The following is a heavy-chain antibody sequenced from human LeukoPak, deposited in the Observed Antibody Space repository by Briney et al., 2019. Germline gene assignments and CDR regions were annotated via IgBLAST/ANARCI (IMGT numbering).Heavy chain of an antibody. Sequence: SETLSLTCTVSGDSISTYYWSWIRQSPGKGLEWIGYIYHSGSTKYNPSLKSRVTMSVDTSKRQFSLKLTSVTAADMAVYFCARQFLVGSTFHAFDLWGQGTRVTVSS. CDR2: IYHSGST. V-gene: IGHV4-59*08. CDR1: GDSISTYY. J-gene: IGHJ3*01. D-gene: IGHD1-26*01. CDR3: ARQFLVGSTFHAFDL.